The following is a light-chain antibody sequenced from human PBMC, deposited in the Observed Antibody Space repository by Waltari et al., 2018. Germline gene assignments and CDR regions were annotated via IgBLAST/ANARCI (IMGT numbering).Light chain of an antibody. CDR1: QDIHTW. CDR2: GAS. J-gene: IGKJ1*01. CDR3: QQANSFPLA. Sequence: DMQMTQSPSYVSASVGDRVTITCRVSQDIHTWLAWYQQKPGKAPKLLIYGASSLQSGVPSRFSGSGSGTDFTLVISSLQPEDFATYYCQQANSFPLAFGQGTKVEMK. V-gene: IGKV1D-12*01.